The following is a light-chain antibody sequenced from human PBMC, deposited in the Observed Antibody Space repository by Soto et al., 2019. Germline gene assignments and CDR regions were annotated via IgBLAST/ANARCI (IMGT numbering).Light chain of an antibody. Sequence: QSVLTQPPSVSGAPGQKITMSCTGSSSNIGAGYDVHWYQQLPGAAPKLLIYDDNNRPSGIPDRFSASKSGTSASLAITGLQGDDEANYYCQSYDTTLSGVVFGAGTKLTVL. CDR1: SSNIGAGYD. V-gene: IGLV1-40*01. CDR2: DDN. CDR3: QSYDTTLSGVV. J-gene: IGLJ2*01.